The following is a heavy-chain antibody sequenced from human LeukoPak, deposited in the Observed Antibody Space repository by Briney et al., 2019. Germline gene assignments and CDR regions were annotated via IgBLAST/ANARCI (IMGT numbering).Heavy chain of an antibody. D-gene: IGHD2-15*01. J-gene: IGHJ4*02. CDR3: ARVDCSGGSCYLDY. V-gene: IGHV3-21*01. CDR2: IGSSSSYI. CDR1: GFTFSSYS. Sequence: GGSLRLSCAASGFTFSSYSMNWVRQAPGKGLEWVSSIGSSSSYIYYADSVKGRFTISRDNAKNSLYLQMNSLRAEDTAVYYCARVDCSGGSCYLDYWGQGTLVTVSS.